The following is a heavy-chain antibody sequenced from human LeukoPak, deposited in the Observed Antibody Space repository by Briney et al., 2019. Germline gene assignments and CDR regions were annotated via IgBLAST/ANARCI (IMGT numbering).Heavy chain of an antibody. D-gene: IGHD3-10*01. Sequence: GGSLRLSCAASGFTFSTYSMSWVRQAPGKGLEWVSSISDNSYWIYYADSVKGRFTISRDNAKNSLYLQMNSLRAEDTAVYYCASQTAYYYGSGTDAFDIWGQGTMVTVSS. J-gene: IGHJ3*02. CDR3: ASQTAYYYGSGTDAFDI. CDR2: ISDNSYWI. V-gene: IGHV3-21*01. CDR1: GFTFSTYS.